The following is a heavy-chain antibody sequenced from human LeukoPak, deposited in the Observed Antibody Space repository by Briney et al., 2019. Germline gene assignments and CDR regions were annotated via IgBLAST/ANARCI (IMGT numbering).Heavy chain of an antibody. CDR2: IYYSGST. Sequence: KPSETLSLTCTVSGGSISSYYWSWIRQPPGKGLEWIGYIYYSGSTNYNPSLKSRVTISVDTSKNQFSLKLSSVTAADTAVYYCARLSTVVTPGGDYWGQGTLVTVSS. J-gene: IGHJ4*02. CDR3: ARLSTVVTPGGDY. CDR1: GGSISSYY. V-gene: IGHV4-59*12. D-gene: IGHD4-23*01.